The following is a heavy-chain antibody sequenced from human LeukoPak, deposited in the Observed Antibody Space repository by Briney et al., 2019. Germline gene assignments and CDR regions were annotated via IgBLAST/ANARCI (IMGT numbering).Heavy chain of an antibody. CDR2: INHSGST. CDR3: ARDGGGRYDFWSSYYLDY. CDR1: GGSFSGYY. J-gene: IGHJ4*02. Sequence: SETLSVTCAAYGGSFSGYYWSWIRQPPGKGLEWIGEINHSGSTNYNPSLKSRVTISVDTSKNQFSLKLSSVTAADTAVYYCARDGGGRYDFWSSYYLDYWGQGTLVTVSS. V-gene: IGHV4-34*01. D-gene: IGHD3-3*01.